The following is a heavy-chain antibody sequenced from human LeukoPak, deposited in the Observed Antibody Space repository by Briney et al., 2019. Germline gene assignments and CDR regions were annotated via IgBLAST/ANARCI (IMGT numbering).Heavy chain of an antibody. Sequence: GASVKLSCKASGYTFTSYGISWVRQAPGQGLEWMGWISAYNGNTNYAQKLQGRVTMTTDTSTSTAYMELRSLRSDDTAVYYCARDQPQLRYFDWLLSPFDYWGQGTLVTVSS. CDR3: ARDQPQLRYFDWLLSPFDY. D-gene: IGHD3-9*01. CDR1: GYTFTSYG. J-gene: IGHJ4*02. CDR2: ISAYNGNT. V-gene: IGHV1-18*04.